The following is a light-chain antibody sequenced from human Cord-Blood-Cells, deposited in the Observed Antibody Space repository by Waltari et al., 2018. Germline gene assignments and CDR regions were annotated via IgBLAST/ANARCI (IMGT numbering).Light chain of an antibody. J-gene: IGKJ3*01. Sequence: EIVLTQSPGTLSLSPGERATLSCRASQSVSSSYLAWYQQNTGQAPRLLLSGASRRATCIPDRFSGSESGTDFTLTISRLEPEDFAVYYCQQYGSSPPLFTFGPGTKVDIK. CDR3: QQYGSSPPLFT. CDR1: QSVSSSY. V-gene: IGKV3-20*01. CDR2: GAS.